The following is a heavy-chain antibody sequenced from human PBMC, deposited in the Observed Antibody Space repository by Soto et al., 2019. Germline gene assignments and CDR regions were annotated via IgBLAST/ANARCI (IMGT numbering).Heavy chain of an antibody. CDR1: GGSISSYY. D-gene: IGHD1-1*01. CDR2: IYYSGST. J-gene: IGHJ3*02. CDR3: ARGYGPGAFDI. V-gene: IGHV4-59*01. Sequence: QVQLQESGPGLVKPSETLSLTCTVSGGSISSYYWSWIRQPPGKGLEWIGYIYYSGSTTYNPSLKSQVSLAVDTSKNQFSLKLSSVTAADTAVYYGARGYGPGAFDIWGQGTMVTVSS.